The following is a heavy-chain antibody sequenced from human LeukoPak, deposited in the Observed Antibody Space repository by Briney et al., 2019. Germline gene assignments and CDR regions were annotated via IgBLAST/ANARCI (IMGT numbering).Heavy chain of an antibody. Sequence: NASETLSLTCTVSGGSIGNYYWSWIRQPPGKGLEWIGYIYYSGRSNQNPSLKSRVTISLDTSKNQFSLKLSSVTAADTAVYYCARAGRGYNYGFVPSELDYYYYYLDVWGKGTTVTVSS. CDR3: ARAGRGYNYGFVPSELDYYYYYLDV. CDR2: IYYSGRS. D-gene: IGHD5-18*01. J-gene: IGHJ6*03. V-gene: IGHV4-59*01. CDR1: GGSIGNYY.